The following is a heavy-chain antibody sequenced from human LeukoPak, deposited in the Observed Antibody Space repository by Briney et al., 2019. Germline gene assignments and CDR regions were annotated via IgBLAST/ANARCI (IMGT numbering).Heavy chain of an antibody. J-gene: IGHJ4*02. CDR3: ATYYYGSGSYYNPFDY. D-gene: IGHD3-10*01. Sequence: GGSLRLSCAASGFTFSSYAMSSVRQAPGKGLEWVSAISGSGGSTYYADSVKGRFTISRDNSKNTLYLQMNSLRAEDTAVYYCATYYYGSGSYYNPFDYWGQGTLVTVSS. CDR1: GFTFSSYA. CDR2: ISGSGGST. V-gene: IGHV3-23*01.